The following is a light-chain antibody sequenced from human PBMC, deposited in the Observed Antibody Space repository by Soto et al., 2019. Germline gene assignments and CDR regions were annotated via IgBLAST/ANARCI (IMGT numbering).Light chain of an antibody. J-gene: IGKJ4*01. CDR2: AAS. V-gene: IGKV1-39*01. CDR1: QSISSH. CDR3: QQSYSTPRT. Sequence: DIQMTQSPSSLSASVGDRVTITCRASQSISSHLNWYQQKAGKAPKLLIYAASSLQSGVPSRFSGSGSGTDFTLTISSLQPADFATYYCQQSYSTPRTFGGGTKVEIK.